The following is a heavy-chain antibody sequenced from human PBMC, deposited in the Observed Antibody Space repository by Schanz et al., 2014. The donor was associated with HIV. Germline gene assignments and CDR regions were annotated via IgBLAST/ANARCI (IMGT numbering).Heavy chain of an antibody. V-gene: IGHV3-23*01. CDR3: AKEVVTTFFDY. D-gene: IGHD4-4*01. J-gene: IGHJ4*02. CDR2: ISGSGANT. Sequence: VLLLESGGGSVQPGGSLRLSCAASGFTFSSYAMTWVRQAPGKGLEWVSTISGSGANTYYAESVKGRFTISRDNSKNTLYLQVSSLRAEDSAVYYCAKEVVTTFFDYWGQGTLVTVSS. CDR1: GFTFSSYA.